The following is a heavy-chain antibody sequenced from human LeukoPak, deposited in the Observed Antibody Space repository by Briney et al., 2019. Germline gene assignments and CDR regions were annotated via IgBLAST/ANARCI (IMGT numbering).Heavy chain of an antibody. D-gene: IGHD2-2*01. Sequence: SETLSLTCTVSGASISSYYWTWIRQPAGKGLEWIGRIYTSGSTNYNPSLQSRVAMSVDTSKNQFSLKLSSVTAADTAVYYCARLSADSSSSRGFDYWGQGTLVTVSS. V-gene: IGHV4-4*07. CDR3: ARLSADSSSSRGFDY. CDR1: GASISSYY. J-gene: IGHJ4*02. CDR2: IYTSGST.